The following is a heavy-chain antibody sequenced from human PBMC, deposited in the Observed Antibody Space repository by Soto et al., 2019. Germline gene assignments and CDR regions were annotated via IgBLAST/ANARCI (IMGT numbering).Heavy chain of an antibody. J-gene: IGHJ3*02. D-gene: IGHD2-15*01. CDR3: AKEVVAAQDAFDI. V-gene: IGHV3-23*01. CDR1: GFTFSSYA. Sequence: EVQLLESGGGLVQPGGSLRLSCAASGFTFSSYAMSWVRQAPGKGLEWVSAISGSGGSTYYADSVKGQFTISRDTSKNTLYLQMNSLSAEDTAVYYCAKEVVAAQDAFDIWGKGTMVTVSS. CDR2: ISGSGGST.